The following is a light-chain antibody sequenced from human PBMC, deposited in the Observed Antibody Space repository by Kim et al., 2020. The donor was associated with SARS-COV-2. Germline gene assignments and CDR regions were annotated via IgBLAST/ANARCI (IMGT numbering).Light chain of an antibody. V-gene: IGLV3-21*04. CDR1: KIGSKS. CDR2: YDD. CDR3: QVWDSSSDHWV. Sequence: APGKKARITCGGNKIGSKSVHWYQKRPGQAPVLVMYYDDDRPSGIPERFSGSNSGNTATLTISRVEAGDEADYYCQVWDSSSDHWVFGGGTQLTVL. J-gene: IGLJ3*02.